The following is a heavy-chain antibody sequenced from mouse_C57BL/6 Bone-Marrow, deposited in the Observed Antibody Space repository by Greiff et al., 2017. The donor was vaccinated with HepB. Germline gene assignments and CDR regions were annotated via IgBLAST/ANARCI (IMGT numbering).Heavy chain of an antibody. CDR1: GYSFTDYN. J-gene: IGHJ3*01. CDR3: ARPPLYGSSRAWFAY. D-gene: IGHD1-1*01. CDR2: INPNYGTT. Sequence: VQLKESGPELVKPGASVKISCKASGYSFTDYNMNWVKQSNGKSLEWIGVINPNYGTTSYNQKFKGKATLTVDQSSSTAYMQLNSLTSEDSAVYYCARPPLYGSSRAWFAYWGQGTLVTVSA. V-gene: IGHV1-39*01.